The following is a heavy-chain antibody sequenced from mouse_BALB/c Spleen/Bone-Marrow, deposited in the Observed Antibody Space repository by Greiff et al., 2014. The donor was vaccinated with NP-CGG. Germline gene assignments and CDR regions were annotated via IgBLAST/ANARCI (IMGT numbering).Heavy chain of an antibody. CDR3: ARKGIYDTFSY. J-gene: IGHJ3*01. D-gene: IGHD2-12*01. V-gene: IGHV1-74*01. CDR2: IDPSDSET. CDR1: GYSFTSYW. Sequence: SGPQLVRPGASLKISCKASGYSFTSYWMHWVKQRPGQGLEWIGMIDPSDSETALNQKFKDKATLTVDKSSNTAYMQLSSPTSEDSAVYFCARKGIYDTFSYWGQGTLVTVSA.